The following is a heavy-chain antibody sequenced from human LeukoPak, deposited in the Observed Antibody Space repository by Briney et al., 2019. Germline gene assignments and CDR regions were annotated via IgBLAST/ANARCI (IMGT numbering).Heavy chain of an antibody. CDR2: ISGSGGDT. Sequence: GGSLRLSCAASGFTFNSYAMTWVRQAPGKGLEWVSAISGSGGDTEYADSVKGRFTISRDNSKNTLYLQMNSLRAEDTAVYYCARGIQCSSTSCYAGSTFDYWGQGTLVTVSS. CDR3: ARGIQCSSTSCYAGSTFDY. J-gene: IGHJ4*02. D-gene: IGHD2-2*01. CDR1: GFTFNSYA. V-gene: IGHV3-23*01.